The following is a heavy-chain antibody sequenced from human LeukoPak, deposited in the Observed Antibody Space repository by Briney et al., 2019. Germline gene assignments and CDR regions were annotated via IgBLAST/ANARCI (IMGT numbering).Heavy chain of an antibody. D-gene: IGHD2-21*01. CDR3: AKWWWNPRNRQGSYYFDY. CDR2: ISGRGGST. J-gene: IGHJ4*02. Sequence: PGVSVRLSCAASGFTFSSYAMSWVRQARGKGLEGVSAISGRGGSTSYADSVKGRFTITRDNSKDTLYLQMNSLRAEDTAVYYCAKWWWNPRNRQGSYYFDYWGQGTLVTVSS. CDR1: GFTFSSYA. V-gene: IGHV3-23*01.